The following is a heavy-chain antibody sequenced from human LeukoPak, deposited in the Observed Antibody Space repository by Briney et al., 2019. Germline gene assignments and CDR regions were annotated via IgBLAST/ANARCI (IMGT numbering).Heavy chain of an antibody. V-gene: IGHV3-23*01. D-gene: IGHD6-13*01. Sequence: PGGSLRLSCAASGFTFSSYAMSWVRQAPGKGLEWVSAISGSGGSTYYADSVKGRFTISRDNSKNTLYLQMNSLRAENTAVYYCAKYTAAAGSLFDYWGQGTLVTVSS. CDR3: AKYTAAAGSLFDY. J-gene: IGHJ4*02. CDR2: ISGSGGST. CDR1: GFTFSSYA.